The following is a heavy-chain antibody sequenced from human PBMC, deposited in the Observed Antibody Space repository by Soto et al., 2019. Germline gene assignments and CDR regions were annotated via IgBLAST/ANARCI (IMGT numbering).Heavy chain of an antibody. D-gene: IGHD3-22*01. CDR2: IIPIFGTA. J-gene: IGHJ4*02. Sequence: VASVKVSCKASGGTFSSYAISWVRQAPGQGLEWMGGIIPIFGTANYAQKFQGRVTITADKSTSTAYMELSSLRSEDTAVYYCASVYYYDSSGYYYPYFDYWGQGTLVTVSS. CDR1: GGTFSSYA. V-gene: IGHV1-69*06. CDR3: ASVYYYDSSGYYYPYFDY.